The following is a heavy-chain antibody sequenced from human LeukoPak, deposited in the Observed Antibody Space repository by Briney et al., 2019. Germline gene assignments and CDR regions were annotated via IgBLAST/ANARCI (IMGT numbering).Heavy chain of an antibody. D-gene: IGHD3-16*01. J-gene: IGHJ4*02. CDR1: GGSITITNYY. Sequence: PSETLSLTCTVSGGSITITNYYWGWIRQPPGKGLEWVGNIYYDGSTYYNPSLKSRVTISVDTSKNQFSLKLSSVTAADTAVYYCARHLGPVDYWGQGTLVTVSS. V-gene: IGHV4-39*01. CDR3: ARHLGPVDY. CDR2: IYYDGST.